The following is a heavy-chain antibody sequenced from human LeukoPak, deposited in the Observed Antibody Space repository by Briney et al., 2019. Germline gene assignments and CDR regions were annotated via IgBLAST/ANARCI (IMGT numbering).Heavy chain of an antibody. D-gene: IGHD3-3*01. CDR3: ARAHFRSGYVLDY. CDR2: IYYSGST. V-gene: IGHV4-39*01. CDR1: GGSISSSSYY. Sequence: SETLSLTCTVSGGSISSSSYYWGWIRQPPGKGLEWIGSIYYSGSTYYNPSLKSRVTISVDTSKNQFSLKLSSVTAADTAVYYCARAHFRSGYVLDYWGQGTLVTVSS. J-gene: IGHJ4*02.